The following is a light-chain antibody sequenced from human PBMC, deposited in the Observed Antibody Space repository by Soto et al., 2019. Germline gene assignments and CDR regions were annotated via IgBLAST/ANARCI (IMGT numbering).Light chain of an antibody. CDR3: QQYGSSSWT. CDR2: GAS. Sequence: EIVLTQSPGTLSLSPGERATLSCRASQSVSSSYLAWYQQKPGQAPRLLIYGASSRATGIPDRFSGSGSGTDFTLTISRLEPEDFAVYYCQQYGSSSWTFXQGIKVDIK. CDR1: QSVSSSY. V-gene: IGKV3-20*01. J-gene: IGKJ1*01.